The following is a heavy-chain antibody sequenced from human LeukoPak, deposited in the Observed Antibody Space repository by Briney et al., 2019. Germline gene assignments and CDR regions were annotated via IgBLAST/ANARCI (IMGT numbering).Heavy chain of an antibody. J-gene: IGHJ4*02. CDR3: ARALGYYGSGTPYFDY. D-gene: IGHD3-10*01. CDR2: MYHSGST. Sequence: RTSETLSLTCAVSGGSISTGDYSWSWIRQPPGKGLEWIGYMYHSGSTFYNPSLRSRVTISVDRSKNQFSLKLNSVTAADTAVYYCARALGYYGSGTPYFDYWGQGTLVTVSS. CDR1: GGSISTGDYS. V-gene: IGHV4-30-2*01.